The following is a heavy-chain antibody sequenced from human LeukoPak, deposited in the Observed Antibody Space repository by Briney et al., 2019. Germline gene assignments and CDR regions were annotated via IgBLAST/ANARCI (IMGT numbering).Heavy chain of an antibody. D-gene: IGHD3-10*01. CDR1: GFTFSSYS. CDR3: ARGWNRGDY. Sequence: PGGSLRLSCAASGFTFSSYSMNWVRQAPGKGLEWISYISSSSSAMYYADSVKDRFAISRDKAKNSLYLQMNSLRDEDTAVYYCARGWNRGDYWGQGTLVTVSS. V-gene: IGHV3-48*02. CDR2: ISSSSSAM. J-gene: IGHJ4*02.